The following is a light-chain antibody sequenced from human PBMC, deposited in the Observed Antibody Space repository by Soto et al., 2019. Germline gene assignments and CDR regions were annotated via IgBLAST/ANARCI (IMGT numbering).Light chain of an antibody. CDR3: LQYHNLWA. CDR1: QNIYYN. V-gene: IGKV3-15*01. CDR2: RAS. Sequence: ILMTQSPATVSVSPGESATLSCRASQNIYYNVAWYQQRPGQAPRLLIYRASTRAPGVPARFSGSGSGTVFTLTISSLQPEDFTVYSCLQYHNLWAFGQGTKVEI. J-gene: IGKJ1*01.